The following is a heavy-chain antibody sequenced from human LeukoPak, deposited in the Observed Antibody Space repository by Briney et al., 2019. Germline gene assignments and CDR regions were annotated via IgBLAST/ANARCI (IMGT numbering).Heavy chain of an antibody. D-gene: IGHD1-26*01. J-gene: IGHJ3*02. CDR1: GFTFSDHY. Sequence: GGSLRLSCAASGFTFSDHYMEWVRQAPGKGLEWVGRTRDKANSYTTEYAASVKGRFTISRDDSKNSMYLQMNSLRTEDTAVYYCARERWRSGSYHDAFDIWGQGTKVTISS. CDR2: TRDKANSYTT. V-gene: IGHV3-72*01. CDR3: ARERWRSGSYHDAFDI.